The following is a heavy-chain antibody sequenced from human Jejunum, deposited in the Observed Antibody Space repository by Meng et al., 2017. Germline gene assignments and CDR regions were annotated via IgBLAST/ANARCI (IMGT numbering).Heavy chain of an antibody. D-gene: IGHD3-16*01. CDR2: ITPKSGGA. CDR1: GYNVAAYQ. Sequence: QVPVVQAGDEVKKPGASLRVPCSASGYNVAAYQVYWVRQAPGQGLGWMGRITPKSGGALYTHRFQGRVAMTRDTSINTAYMELSSLTSDDTAVYYCACDQTAPYTGFNYWGQGTLVTVSS. CDR3: ACDQTAPYTGFNY. V-gene: IGHV1-2*06. J-gene: IGHJ4*02.